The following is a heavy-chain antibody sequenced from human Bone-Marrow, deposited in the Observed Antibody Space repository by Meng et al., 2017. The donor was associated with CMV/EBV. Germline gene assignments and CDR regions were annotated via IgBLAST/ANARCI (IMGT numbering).Heavy chain of an antibody. D-gene: IGHD2-2*01. Sequence: ASVKVSCKASGYTFTGYYMHWVRQAPGQGLEWMGWINPNSGGTNYAQKFQGRVTMTRDTSISTAYMELSSLRSEDTAVYYCARDPYQLLSTGMDVWGQGTTVTVSS. CDR1: GYTFTGYY. CDR2: INPNSGGT. V-gene: IGHV1-2*02. J-gene: IGHJ6*02. CDR3: ARDPYQLLSTGMDV.